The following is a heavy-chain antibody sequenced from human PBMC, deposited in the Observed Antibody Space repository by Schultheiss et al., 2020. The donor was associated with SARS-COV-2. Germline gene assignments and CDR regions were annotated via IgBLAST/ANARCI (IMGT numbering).Heavy chain of an antibody. Sequence: ASVKVSCKASGYTFTGYYMHWVRQAPGQGLEWMGWINPNSGNTGYAQKFQGRVTMTRNTSISTAYMELSSLRSEDTAVYYCARGAYSSSWSVGRWFDPWGQGTLVTVSS. J-gene: IGHJ5*02. CDR2: INPNSGNT. CDR1: GYTFTGYY. D-gene: IGHD6-13*01. V-gene: IGHV1-8*02. CDR3: ARGAYSSSWSVGRWFDP.